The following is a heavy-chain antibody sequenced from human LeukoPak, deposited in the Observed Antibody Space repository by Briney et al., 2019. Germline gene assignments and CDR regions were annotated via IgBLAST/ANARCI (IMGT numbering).Heavy chain of an antibody. V-gene: IGHV3-74*01. CDR1: GFTFSSYW. Sequence: GGSLRLSCVASGFTFSSYWMHWVRQAPRKGLVWVSRISGDGRNINYADSVRGRFTISRDNAKNTLYLQMNTLRVEDTAVYYCTRDLMDYDVSTGLHHYYMDVWGQGTTVTVSS. D-gene: IGHD3-9*01. CDR2: ISGDGRNI. CDR3: TRDLMDYDVSTGLHHYYMDV. J-gene: IGHJ6*02.